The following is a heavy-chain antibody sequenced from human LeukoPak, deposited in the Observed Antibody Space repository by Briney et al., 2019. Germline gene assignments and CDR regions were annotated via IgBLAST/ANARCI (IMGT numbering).Heavy chain of an antibody. J-gene: IGHJ5*01. Sequence: GGSLRLSCVASGFAFSFYAMSWLRQPPGKGLEWVSTINANSGTTSYAASVRGRFTISRDNSKNTLYLQVNTLRADDTATYYCAKPISGGLAVTADWFHPWGQGTLVVVSS. CDR3: AKPISGGLAVTADWFHP. CDR2: INANSGTT. CDR1: GFAFSFYA. D-gene: IGHD6-19*01. V-gene: IGHV3-23*01.